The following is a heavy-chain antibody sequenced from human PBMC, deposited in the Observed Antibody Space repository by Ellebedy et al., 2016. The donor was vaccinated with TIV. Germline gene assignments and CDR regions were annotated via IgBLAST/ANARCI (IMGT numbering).Heavy chain of an antibody. D-gene: IGHD2-21*01. CDR2: IEEDGSEK. Sequence: GESLKISCAASGFTFSSYWMSWVRQAPGKGLEWVANIEEDGSEKYYVDSVKGRFTISRDNAKNSLYLQMNSLRTEDTALYYCAKDILVGYYGMDVWGQGTTVTVSS. V-gene: IGHV3-7*03. J-gene: IGHJ6*02. CDR3: AKDILVGYYGMDV. CDR1: GFTFSSYW.